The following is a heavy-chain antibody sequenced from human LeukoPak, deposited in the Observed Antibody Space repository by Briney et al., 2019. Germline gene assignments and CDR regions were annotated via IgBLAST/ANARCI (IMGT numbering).Heavy chain of an antibody. D-gene: IGHD3-22*01. Sequence: GGSLRLSCAASGFTFSSYWMSWVRQAPGKGLEWVSGINWNGGSTGYADSVKGRFTISRDNAKNSLYLQMNSLRAEDTALYYCARGAPSSGYSLVDYWGQGTLVTVSS. V-gene: IGHV3-20*04. CDR3: ARGAPSSGYSLVDY. CDR1: GFTFSSYW. CDR2: INWNGGST. J-gene: IGHJ4*02.